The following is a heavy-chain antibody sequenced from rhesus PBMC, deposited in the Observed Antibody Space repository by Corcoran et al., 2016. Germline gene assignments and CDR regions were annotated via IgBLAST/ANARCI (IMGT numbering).Heavy chain of an antibody. J-gene: IGHJ4*01. CDR1: GSSITSSY. D-gene: IGHD6-13*01. CDR3: ARRLIATFDY. V-gene: IGHV4-169*01. Sequence: QLQLQESGPGLVKPSATLSVTCAVSGSSITSSYWTWIRQAPGKGLEWIGYISGSGSSTNYNRSLKSRVTLSVDKSKNQLSLKLSSVTAADTAVYYCARRLIATFDYWGQGVLVTVSS. CDR2: ISGSGSST.